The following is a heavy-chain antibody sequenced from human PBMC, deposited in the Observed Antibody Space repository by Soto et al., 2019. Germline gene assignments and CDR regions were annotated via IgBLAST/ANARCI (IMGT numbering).Heavy chain of an antibody. D-gene: IGHD2-15*01. CDR2: ISAYNGNT. V-gene: IGHV1-18*01. J-gene: IGHJ3*02. Sequence: SVKVSCKASGYTFTSYGITWVRQAPGQGLEYMGWISAYNGNTNYAQKLQGRVTMTADTSTNTAYMELRSLRSDDTAVYYCARYCSGGSCDSNTAFDIWGQGTMVTVSS. CDR3: ARYCSGGSCDSNTAFDI. CDR1: GYTFTSYG.